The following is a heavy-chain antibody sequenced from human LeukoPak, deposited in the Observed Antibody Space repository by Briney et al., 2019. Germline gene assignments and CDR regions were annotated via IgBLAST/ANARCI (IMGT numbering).Heavy chain of an antibody. CDR1: GFTFDDYG. Sequence: GGSLRLSCAASGFTFDDYGMSWVRQAPGKGLEWVSGINWNGGSTGYADSVKGRFTISRDNAKNSLYLQMNSLRAEDTALYYCARDLAYYDYVWGSSHFDYWGQGTLVTVSS. CDR2: INWNGGST. V-gene: IGHV3-20*04. D-gene: IGHD3-16*01. CDR3: ARDLAYYDYVWGSSHFDY. J-gene: IGHJ4*02.